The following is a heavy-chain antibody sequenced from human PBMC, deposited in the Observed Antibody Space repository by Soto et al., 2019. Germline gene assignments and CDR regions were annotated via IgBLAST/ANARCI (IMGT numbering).Heavy chain of an antibody. D-gene: IGHD6-19*01. CDR3: ARVHVMVVAGSTFDY. V-gene: IGHV4-38-2*02. Sequence: SETLSLTCTVSGDSISSGSYWGWIRQPPGEGPEWIASIYHGGTTFYNPSLKSRISISVDTSKNQFSLRLTSVTAADTATYYCARVHVMVVAGSTFDYWGRGPLVTVYS. CDR1: GDSISSGSY. CDR2: IYHGGTT. J-gene: IGHJ4*03.